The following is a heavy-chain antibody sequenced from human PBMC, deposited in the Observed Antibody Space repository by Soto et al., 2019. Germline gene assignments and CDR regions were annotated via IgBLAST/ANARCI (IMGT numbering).Heavy chain of an antibody. CDR1: GFTFSSYA. J-gene: IGHJ4*02. CDR2: ISGSGGST. Sequence: GGSLRLSCAASGFTFSSYAMSWVRQAPGKGLEWVSAISGSGGSTYYADSVKGRFTISRDNSKNTLYLQMNSLRAEDTAGYYCASGPNRSEIIDCWGQGTLVTVSA. CDR3: ASGPNRSEIIDC. V-gene: IGHV3-23*01.